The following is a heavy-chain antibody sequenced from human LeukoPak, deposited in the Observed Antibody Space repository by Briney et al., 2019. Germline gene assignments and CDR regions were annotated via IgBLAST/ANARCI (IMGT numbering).Heavy chain of an antibody. D-gene: IGHD2-15*01. J-gene: IGHJ6*02. CDR3: ARQDCSGGSCLYGVDV. CDR1: GSSFTSYW. V-gene: IGHV5-10-1*01. CDR2: IDPSDSYT. Sequence: GEPLTISCKGSGSSFTSYWISWVRQMPGKGLEWMGKIDPSDSYTNYSPSFQGHVTISADKSISTAYLQWSSLKASDTAMYYCARQDCSGGSCLYGVDVWGQGTTVTVSS.